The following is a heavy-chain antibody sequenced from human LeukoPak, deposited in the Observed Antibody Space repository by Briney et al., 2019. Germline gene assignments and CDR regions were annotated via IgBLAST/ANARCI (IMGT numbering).Heavy chain of an antibody. CDR1: GYTFTSYG. CDR2: ISAYNGNT. CDR3: ARDDGDYGPPNWFDP. Sequence: ASVKVSCTASGYTFTSYGISWVRQAPGQGLEWMGWISAYNGNTNYAQKLQGRVTMTTDTSTSTAYMELRSLRSDDTAVYYCARDDGDYGPPNWFDPWGQGTLVTVSS. V-gene: IGHV1-18*01. J-gene: IGHJ5*02. D-gene: IGHD4-17*01.